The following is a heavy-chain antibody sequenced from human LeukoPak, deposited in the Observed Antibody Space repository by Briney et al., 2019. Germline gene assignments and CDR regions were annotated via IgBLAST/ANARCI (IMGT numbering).Heavy chain of an antibody. CDR2: IKQDGREK. V-gene: IGHV3-7*01. J-gene: IGHJ4*02. CDR3: AREFLGSGVREPKDY. Sequence: PGGSLRLSCAASGFTFSSYWMSWVRQAPGEGLEWVANIKQDGREKYYVDSVKGRFTISRDNAKSSLYLQMNSLRAEDTAVYYCAREFLGSGVREPKDYWGQGTLVTVSS. D-gene: IGHD3-3*01. CDR1: GFTFSSYW.